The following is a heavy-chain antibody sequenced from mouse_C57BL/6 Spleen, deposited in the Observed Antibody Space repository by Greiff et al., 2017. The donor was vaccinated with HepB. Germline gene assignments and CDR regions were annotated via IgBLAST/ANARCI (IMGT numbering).Heavy chain of an antibody. V-gene: IGHV1-26*01. J-gene: IGHJ3*01. D-gene: IGHD2-1*01. CDR2: INPNNGGT. CDR3: ARDYGKGDWFAY. CDR1: GYTFTDYY. Sequence: EVQLQQSGPELVKPGASVKISCKASGYTFTDYYMNWVKQSHGKSLEWIGDINPNNGGTSYNQKFKGKATLTVDKSSSTAYMELRSLTSEDSAVYYCARDYGKGDWFAYWGQGTLVTVSA.